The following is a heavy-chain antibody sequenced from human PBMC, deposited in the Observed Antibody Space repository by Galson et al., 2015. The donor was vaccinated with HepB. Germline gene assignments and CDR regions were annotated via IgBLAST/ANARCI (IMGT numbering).Heavy chain of an antibody. V-gene: IGHV3-21*01. J-gene: IGHJ4*02. CDR2: ISSSSSYI. CDR1: GFTFSSYS. Sequence: SLRLSCAASGFTFSSYSMNWVRQAPGKGLEWVSSISSSSSYIYYADSVKGRFTISRDNAKNSLYLQMNSLRAEDTAVYYCARDPPVGSMVRGVTAYYCDYWGQGTLVTVSS. D-gene: IGHD3-10*01. CDR3: ARDPPVGSMVRGVTAYYCDY.